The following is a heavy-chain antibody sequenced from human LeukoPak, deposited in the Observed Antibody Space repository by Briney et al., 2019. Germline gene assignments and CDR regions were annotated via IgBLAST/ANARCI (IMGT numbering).Heavy chain of an antibody. CDR1: GFTFSSYW. CDR2: INSDGSST. J-gene: IGHJ6*03. V-gene: IGHV3-74*01. D-gene: IGHD4-17*01. Sequence: GGSLRLSCAASGFTFSSYWMHWVRHAPGKGLVWVSRINSDGSSTSYADYVKGRFTISRDNAKNTLYLQMNSLRAEDTAVYYCAREHGDYAYYYYYYMDVWGKGTTVTVSS. CDR3: AREHGDYAYYYYYYMDV.